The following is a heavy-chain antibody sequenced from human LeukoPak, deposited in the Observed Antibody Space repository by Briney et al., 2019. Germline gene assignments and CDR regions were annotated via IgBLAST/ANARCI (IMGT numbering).Heavy chain of an antibody. J-gene: IGHJ3*02. CDR3: ATRTDDAFDI. Sequence: GGTLRLFCAASGFTFSSYTMNWVRQAPGKGLEWVSSISSSSSYIYNAESVTGRFTISRDNAKNSLYLQVYSLRAEDTAVYYCATRTDDAFDIWGQGTMVTVSS. D-gene: IGHD1-14*01. CDR2: ISSSSSYI. V-gene: IGHV3-21*01. CDR1: GFTFSSYT.